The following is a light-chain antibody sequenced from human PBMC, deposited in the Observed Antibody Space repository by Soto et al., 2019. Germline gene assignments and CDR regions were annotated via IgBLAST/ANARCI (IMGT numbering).Light chain of an antibody. CDR1: QGISSW. J-gene: IGKJ1*01. CDR3: QQSGT. V-gene: IGKV1-5*03. Sequence: DIQMTQSPSSVSASVGDRVTITCRASQGISSWLAWYQQKPGKAPNLLISRASKLESGVPSRFSGTGSGTNFTLTISSLQPDDVASYYCQQSGTFGQGTKVDIK. CDR2: RAS.